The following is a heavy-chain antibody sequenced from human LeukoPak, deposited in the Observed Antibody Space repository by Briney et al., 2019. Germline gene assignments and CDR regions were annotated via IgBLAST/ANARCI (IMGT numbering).Heavy chain of an antibody. J-gene: IGHJ4*02. Sequence: SQTLSLTCTVSGGSISSGSYYWSWIRQPPGKGLEWIGYIYNSGSTNYNPSLKSRVTISVDTSKNQFSLKLSSVTAADTAVYYCARRGNWGFFDYWGQGTLVTVSS. CDR1: GGSISSGSYY. CDR3: ARRGNWGFFDY. CDR2: IYNSGST. V-gene: IGHV4-61*01. D-gene: IGHD7-27*01.